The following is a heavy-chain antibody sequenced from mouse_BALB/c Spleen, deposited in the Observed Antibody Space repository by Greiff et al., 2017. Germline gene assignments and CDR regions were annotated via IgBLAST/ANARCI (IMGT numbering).Heavy chain of an antibody. J-gene: IGHJ3*01. CDR3: ARSSGYAWFAY. CDR2: IDPSDSET. D-gene: IGHD3-1*01. V-gene: IGHV1-69*02. Sequence: VQLQQPGAELVKPGAPVKLSCKASGYTFTSYWMNWVKQRPGRGLEWIGRIDPSDSETHYNQKFKDKATLTVDKSSSTAYIQLSSLTSEDSAVYYCARSSGYAWFAYWGQGTLVTVSA. CDR1: GYTFTSYW.